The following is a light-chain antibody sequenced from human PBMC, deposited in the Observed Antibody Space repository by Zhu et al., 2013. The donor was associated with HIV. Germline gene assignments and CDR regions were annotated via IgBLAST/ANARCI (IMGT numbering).Light chain of an antibody. CDR1: QSVNSN. CDR2: GAS. J-gene: IGKJ2*03. V-gene: IGKV3D-20*02. Sequence: DIVLTQSPGTLSLSPGERATLSCRASQSVNSNFLAWYQQKRGQAPRLLIHGASTRATGIPARFSARGSGTDFTLTISSLEPEDFAVYYCQQRSHWPPVYSFGQGTKLEMK. CDR3: QQRSHWPPVYS.